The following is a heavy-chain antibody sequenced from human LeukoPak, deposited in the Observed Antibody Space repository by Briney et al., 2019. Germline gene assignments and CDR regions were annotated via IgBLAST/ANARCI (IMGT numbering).Heavy chain of an antibody. CDR2: ISAYNGNT. D-gene: IGHD3/OR15-3a*01. V-gene: IGHV1-18*01. CDR1: GYTFTSYV. Sequence: ASVKVSCKASGYTFTSYVIIWVRQAPGQGLEWMGWISAYNGNTNYAQKLQGRVTKTTDTSTSRAYMELRSLISYDTAVYYCARNFLTGLCPDYWGQGTLVTVSS. J-gene: IGHJ4*02. CDR3: ARNFLTGLCPDY.